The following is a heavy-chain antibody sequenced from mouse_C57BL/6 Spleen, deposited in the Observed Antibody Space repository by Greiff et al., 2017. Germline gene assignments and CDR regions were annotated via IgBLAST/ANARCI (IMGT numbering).Heavy chain of an antibody. J-gene: IGHJ4*01. CDR1: GFTFSDYG. CDR3: ARRDGSSSYYAMDY. V-gene: IGHV5-17*01. Sequence: EVQVVESGGGLVKPGGSLKLSCAASGFTFSDYGMHWVRQAPEKGLGWVAYISSGSSTIYYADTVKGRFTISRDNAKNTLFLQMTSLRSEDTAMYYCARRDGSSSYYAMDYWGQGTSVTVSS. CDR2: ISSGSSTI. D-gene: IGHD1-1*01.